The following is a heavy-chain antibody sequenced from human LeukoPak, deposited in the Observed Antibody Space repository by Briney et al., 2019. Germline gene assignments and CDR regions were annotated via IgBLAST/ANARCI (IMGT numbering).Heavy chain of an antibody. CDR2: IKQDGSEK. J-gene: IGHJ6*03. D-gene: IGHD3-3*01. V-gene: IGHV3-7*01. CDR1: GFTFSSYW. Sequence: SGGSLRLSCAASGFTFSSYWMSWVRQAPGKGLEWVANIKQDGSEKYYVDSVKGRFTISRDNAKNSLYLQMNSLRAEDTAVYYCARAGITYYDFWSGYPYYMDVWGKGTTVTVSS. CDR3: ARAGITYYDFWSGYPYYMDV.